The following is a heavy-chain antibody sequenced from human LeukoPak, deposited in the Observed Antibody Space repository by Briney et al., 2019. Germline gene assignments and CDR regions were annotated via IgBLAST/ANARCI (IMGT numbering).Heavy chain of an antibody. Sequence: NAGGSLRLSCAASGFIFSSYTMNWVRQAPGKGLEWVSSINSRSDKIFYADSVKGRFTIYRNNAKNSLYLQMNSLRAEDTSVYYCARDVLGDSSGYPAAFDYWGQGTLVTVSS. CDR3: ARDVLGDSSGYPAAFDY. CDR2: INSRSDKI. D-gene: IGHD3-22*01. V-gene: IGHV3-21*01. J-gene: IGHJ4*02. CDR1: GFIFSSYT.